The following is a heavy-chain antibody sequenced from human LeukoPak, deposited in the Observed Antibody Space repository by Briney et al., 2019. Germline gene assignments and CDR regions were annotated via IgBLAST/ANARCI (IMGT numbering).Heavy chain of an antibody. V-gene: IGHV4-34*01. Sequence: KTSETLSLTCAVYGGSFSGYYWSWIRQPPGKGLEWIGEINHSGSTNYNPSLKSRVTISVDTSKNQFSLKLSSVTAADTAVYYCARDAAHGTDCWGQGTLVTVSS. D-gene: IGHD1-26*01. CDR1: GGSFSGYY. CDR3: ARDAAHGTDC. CDR2: INHSGST. J-gene: IGHJ4*02.